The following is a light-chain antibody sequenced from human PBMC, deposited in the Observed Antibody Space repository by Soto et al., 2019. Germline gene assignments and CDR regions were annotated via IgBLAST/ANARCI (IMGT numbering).Light chain of an antibody. CDR2: GAS. J-gene: IGKJ5*01. V-gene: IGKV3-15*01. CDR3: QQYNNWPRT. CDR1: QSVSTN. Sequence: EIVFTQSPGTLSLSPWKRSTLXSRASQSVSTNLAWYQQKPGQAPRLLIYGASTRATGIPASFSGSGSGTEFTLTISSLQSEDFAVYYCQQYNNWPRTFGQGTRLEIK.